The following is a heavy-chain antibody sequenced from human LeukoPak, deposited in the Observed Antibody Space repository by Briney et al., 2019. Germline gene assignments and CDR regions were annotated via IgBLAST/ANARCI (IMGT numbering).Heavy chain of an antibody. V-gene: IGHV3-30*02. CDR1: GFTFSSYG. CDR2: IRYDGSNK. CDR3: AKESRRYCTNGVCPFDY. J-gene: IGHJ4*02. Sequence: GGPLRLSCAASGFTFSSYGMHWVRQAPGKGLEWVAFIRYDGSNKYYADSVKGRFTISRDNSKNTLYLQVNSLRAEDTAVYYCAKESRRYCTNGVCPFDYWGQGTLVTVSS. D-gene: IGHD2-8*01.